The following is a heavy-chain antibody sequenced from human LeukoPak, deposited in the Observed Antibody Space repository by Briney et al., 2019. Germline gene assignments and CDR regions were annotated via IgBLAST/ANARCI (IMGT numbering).Heavy chain of an antibody. D-gene: IGHD6-13*01. CDR3: ARTYSSSTHVDY. CDR1: GGSFSSYY. V-gene: IGHV4-59*01. J-gene: IGHJ4*02. CDR2: IYYSGST. Sequence: SETLSLTCAVYGGSFSSYYWSWIRQPPGKGLEWIGYIYYSGSTNYNPSLKSRVTISVDTSKNQFSLKLSSVTAADTAVYYCARTYSSSTHVDYWGQGTLVTVSS.